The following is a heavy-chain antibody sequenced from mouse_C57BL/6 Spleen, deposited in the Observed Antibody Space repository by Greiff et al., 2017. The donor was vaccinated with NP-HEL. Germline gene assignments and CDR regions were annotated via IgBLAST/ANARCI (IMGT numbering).Heavy chain of an antibody. Sequence: QVQLQQPGAELVKPGASVTLSCKASGYTFTSYWMHWVKQRPGQGLEWIGMTHPNSGSTNYNEKFKSKVTLTIDKSSGSANMQLSSLTSKDSAVYYCARGDYDVGFAYWGQGTLVTVSA. J-gene: IGHJ3*01. CDR1: GYTFTSYW. CDR3: ARGDYDVGFAY. V-gene: IGHV1-64*01. D-gene: IGHD2-4*01. CDR2: THPNSGST.